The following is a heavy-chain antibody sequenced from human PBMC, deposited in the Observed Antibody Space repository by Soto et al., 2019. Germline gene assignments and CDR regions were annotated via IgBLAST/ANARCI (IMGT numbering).Heavy chain of an antibody. CDR3: AREMWTLYGPQTFFDY. J-gene: IGHJ4*02. V-gene: IGHV1-18*01. CDR1: GYTFTTYG. D-gene: IGHD2-21*01. CDR2: ISPNSGDT. Sequence: ASVKVSCKASGYTFTTYGITWVRQAPGQGLEWMGWISPNSGDTRYAQNLQGRVTMTTDKYTSTAYMELRSLTSDDTALYYCAREMWTLYGPQTFFDYWGQGALVTVSS.